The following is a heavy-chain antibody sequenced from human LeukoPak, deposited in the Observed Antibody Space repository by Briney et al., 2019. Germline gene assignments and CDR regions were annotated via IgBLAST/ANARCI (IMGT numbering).Heavy chain of an antibody. V-gene: IGHV3-30*02. CDR2: IRYDGSNK. D-gene: IGHD2-15*01. CDR1: GFTFSSYA. J-gene: IGHJ4*02. Sequence: GGSLRLSCAASGFTFSSYAMSWVRQAPGKGLEWVAFIRYDGSNKYYADSVKGRFTISRDNSKNTLYLQMNSLRAEDTAVYYCAKNPGYCSGGSCYPGWVDYWGQGTLVTVSS. CDR3: AKNPGYCSGGSCYPGWVDY.